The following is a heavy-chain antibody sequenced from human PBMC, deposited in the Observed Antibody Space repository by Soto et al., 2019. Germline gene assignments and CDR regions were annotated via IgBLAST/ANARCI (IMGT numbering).Heavy chain of an antibody. J-gene: IGHJ4*02. CDR2: IDPNSGGT. CDR3: ARDGGSGSYRVGRGFFDY. Sequence: ASVKVSCKASGYTFTGYYMHWVRQAPGQGLEWMGWIDPNSGGTNYAQKFQGWVTMTRDTSISTAYMELSRLRSDDTAVYYCARDGGSGSYRVGRGFFDYWGQGTLVTVSS. CDR1: GYTFTGYY. V-gene: IGHV1-2*04. D-gene: IGHD1-26*01.